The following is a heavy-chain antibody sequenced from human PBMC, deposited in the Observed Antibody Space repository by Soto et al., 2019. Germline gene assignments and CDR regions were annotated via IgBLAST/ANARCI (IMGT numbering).Heavy chain of an antibody. CDR2: ISPKSGGT. D-gene: IGHD6-19*01. CDR3: ARPPGYISDWYYFDL. CDR1: GYTFTGYY. V-gene: IGHV1-2*02. Sequence: AASVKVSCKASGYTFTGYYVHWVRQAPGQGFEWMGRISPKSGGTNYAQKFQGRVTMTWDTSLNTAYMELSSLISEDTAVYYCARPPGYISDWYYFDLWGQGTLVTVSS. J-gene: IGHJ4*02.